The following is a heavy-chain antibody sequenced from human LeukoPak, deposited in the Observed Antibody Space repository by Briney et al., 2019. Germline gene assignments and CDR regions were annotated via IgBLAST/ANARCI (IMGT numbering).Heavy chain of an antibody. CDR2: IIPIFGIA. CDR1: GGTFSSYA. J-gene: IGHJ5*02. Sequence: SVKVSCKASGGTFSSYAISWVRQAPGQGLEWMGRIIPIFGIANYAQKFQGRVTITADKSTSTAYMELSSLRSEDTAVYYCAGGGSILKWFDPWGQGTLVTVSS. V-gene: IGHV1-69*04. D-gene: IGHD2/OR15-2a*01. CDR3: AGGGSILKWFDP.